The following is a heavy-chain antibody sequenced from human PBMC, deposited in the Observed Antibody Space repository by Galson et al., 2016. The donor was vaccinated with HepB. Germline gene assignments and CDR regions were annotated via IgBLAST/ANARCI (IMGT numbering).Heavy chain of an antibody. J-gene: IGHJ4*02. CDR3: AGVPSGKRLDY. CDR1: GFTVSSRY. CDR2: ISSSSDTI. Sequence: SLRLSCAASGFTVSSRYMSWVRQAPGKGLEWVSYISSSSDTIYYADSVKGRFTISRDNSRNTLYLQMNSLRADDTAVYYCAGVPSGKRLDYWGQGTLVTVAS. V-gene: IGHV3-48*01. D-gene: IGHD4-23*01.